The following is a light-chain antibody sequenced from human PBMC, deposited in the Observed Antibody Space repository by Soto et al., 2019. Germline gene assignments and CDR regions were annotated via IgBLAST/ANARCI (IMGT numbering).Light chain of an antibody. V-gene: IGKV1-39*01. CDR2: AAS. J-gene: IGKJ3*01. CDR1: QSISSY. Sequence: DIPMTQSPSSLSASVGDRVTITCRASQSISSYLNWYQQKPGKAPKLLIYAASSLQSGVPSRFSGSGSGTDFTLTISSLQPEDFATYYCQQSYSTPPHIFAFGPGTKVDIK. CDR3: QQSYSTPPHIFA.